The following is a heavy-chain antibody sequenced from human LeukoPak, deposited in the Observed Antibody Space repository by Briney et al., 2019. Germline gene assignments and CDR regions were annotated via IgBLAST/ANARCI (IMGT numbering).Heavy chain of an antibody. D-gene: IGHD5-12*01. J-gene: IGHJ4*01. CDR2: INSDGSST. CDR3: ARDLGLQWLPD. CDR1: GFTFSTYW. Sequence: GGSLRLSCAASGFTFSTYWMHWVRQAPGKGLVWVSRINSDGSSTIYADSVKGRFTISRDNAKNTVYLQMNSLRAEDTAVYYCARDLGLQWLPDWGHGTLVTVSS. V-gene: IGHV3-74*01.